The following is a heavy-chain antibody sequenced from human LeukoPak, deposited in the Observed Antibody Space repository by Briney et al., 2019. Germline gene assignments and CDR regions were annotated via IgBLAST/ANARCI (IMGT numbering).Heavy chain of an antibody. J-gene: IGHJ4*02. D-gene: IGHD2-2*01. CDR3: ARDYSSSTRCYFDC. CDR1: GFTFSSYS. Sequence: GGSLRLSCASSGFTFSSYSMNVVRQAPGKGLDGVASISSNNTYIYYADSVKGRFTISRDNAKNSLYLQMSRLRAEDTAVYSCARDYSSSTRCYFDCWGQGTLVTVSS. CDR2: ISSNNTYI. V-gene: IGHV3-21*01.